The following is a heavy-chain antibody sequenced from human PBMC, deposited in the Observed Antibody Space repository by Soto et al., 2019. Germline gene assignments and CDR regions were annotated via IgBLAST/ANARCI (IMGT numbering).Heavy chain of an antibody. J-gene: IGHJ4*02. CDR3: ARGGSYYAH. V-gene: IGHV1-2*02. CDR1: GNTHTIYF. CDR2: INSVSGGT. Sequence: HEQLVQSGAEVKQTGASVRVSCKASGNTHTIYFIHWLRQARGKGLEWMGWINSVSGGTNYAHKFRGRVTMTRDTSTTTAFMELSGLRSDDTAVYFCARGGSYYAHWGQGTLVTVSS. D-gene: IGHD3-10*01.